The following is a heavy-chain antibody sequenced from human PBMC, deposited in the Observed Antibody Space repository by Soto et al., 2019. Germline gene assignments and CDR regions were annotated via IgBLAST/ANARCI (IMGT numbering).Heavy chain of an antibody. D-gene: IGHD2-2*01. CDR3: AIEGSSTPILSDP. J-gene: IGHJ5*02. V-gene: IGHV4-31*03. Sequence: LSLTCTVSCDAIYIGGYYWTWIRQHPGKGLEWIGYIYHTGKTYYNPSLESRVTMSVDTSKNQFSLKLASVTAADTAVYYWAIEGSSTPILSDPWGQGTLVTLSS. CDR1: CDAIYIGGYY. CDR2: IYHTGKT.